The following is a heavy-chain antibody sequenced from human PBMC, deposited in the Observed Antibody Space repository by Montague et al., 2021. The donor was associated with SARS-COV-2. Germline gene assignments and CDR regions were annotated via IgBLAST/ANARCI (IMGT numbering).Heavy chain of an antibody. CDR3: ASVQGYCYYMSCYPFFDR. CDR1: GGSITSFS. J-gene: IGHJ5*02. D-gene: IGHD2-15*01. CDR2: ISYSGST. V-gene: IGHV4-59*01. Sequence: SETLSLTCSVSGGSITSFSWSWIRQPPGKGLEWIGYISYSGSTDYSPSLESRVTISVDTPKNQISLELSSVTAADTAVYYCASVQGYCYYMSCYPFFDRWGQGALVTVSS.